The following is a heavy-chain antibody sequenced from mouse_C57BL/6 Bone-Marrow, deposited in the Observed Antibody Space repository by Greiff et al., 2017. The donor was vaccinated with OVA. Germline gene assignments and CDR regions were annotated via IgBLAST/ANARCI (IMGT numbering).Heavy chain of an antibody. CDR3: ARSLYYPFAY. V-gene: IGHV7-3*01. CDR1: GFTFTDYY. CDR2: IRNKANGYTT. Sequence: DVKLVESGGGLVQPGGSLSLSCAASGFTFTDYYMSWVRQPPGKALEWLGFIRNKANGYTTEYSASVKGRFTISRDNSQSILYLQMNALRAEDSATYYCARSLYYPFAYWGQGTLVTVSA. J-gene: IGHJ3*01. D-gene: IGHD1-1*01.